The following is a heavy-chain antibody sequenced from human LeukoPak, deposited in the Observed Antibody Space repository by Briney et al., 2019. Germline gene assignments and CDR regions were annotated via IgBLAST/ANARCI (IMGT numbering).Heavy chain of an antibody. D-gene: IGHD6-6*01. CDR2: IYYNGNT. CDR3: ERHDSARPRFDY. V-gene: IGHV4-61*01. CDR1: GGSVSSGSYY. J-gene: IGHJ4*02. Sequence: SETLSLTCTVSGGSVSSGSYYWNWIRQPPGKGLEWIGYIYYNGNTDYNPSLKSRLTISLDTSKNQFSLRLSSVTAADAALYYCERHDSARPRFDYWGRGTLVTVSS.